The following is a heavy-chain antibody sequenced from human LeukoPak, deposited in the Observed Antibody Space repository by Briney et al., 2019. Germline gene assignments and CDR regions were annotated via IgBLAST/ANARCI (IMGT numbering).Heavy chain of an antibody. CDR3: AQLWFGDYYGMDV. CDR1: GFTFSSYA. J-gene: IGHJ6*02. V-gene: IGHV3-66*01. Sequence: GGSLRLSCAASGFTFSSYAMSWVRQAPGKGLEWVSVIYSGGSTYYADSVKGRFTISRDNSKNTLYLQMNSLRAEDTAVYYCAQLWFGDYYGMDVWGQGTTVTVSS. CDR2: IYSGGST. D-gene: IGHD3-10*01.